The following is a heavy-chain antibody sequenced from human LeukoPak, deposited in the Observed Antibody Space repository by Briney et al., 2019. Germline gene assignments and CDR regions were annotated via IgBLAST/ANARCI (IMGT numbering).Heavy chain of an antibody. CDR2: ISGSGGST. CDR1: GFTFSSYA. Sequence: PGGSLRLSCAASGFTFSSYAMSWVRQAPGKGLEWVSAISGSGGSTYYVDSVKGRFTISRDNSKNTLYLQMNSLRAEDTAVYYCAKEHDFWSGYSDTAYWGQGTLVTVSS. V-gene: IGHV3-23*01. CDR3: AKEHDFWSGYSDTAY. J-gene: IGHJ4*02. D-gene: IGHD3-3*01.